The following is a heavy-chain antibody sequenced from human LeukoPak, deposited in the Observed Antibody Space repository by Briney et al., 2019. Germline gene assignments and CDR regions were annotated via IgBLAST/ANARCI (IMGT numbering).Heavy chain of an antibody. CDR1: GYTFTGYY. CDR3: ARELWFGDADYYYMDV. J-gene: IGHJ6*03. D-gene: IGHD3-10*01. Sequence: GASVKVSCKASGYTFTGYYMRWVRQAPGQGLEWMGWINPNSGGTNYAQKFQGRVTMTRDTSISTAYMELSRLRSDDTAVYYCARELWFGDADYYYMDVWGKGTTVTVPS. CDR2: INPNSGGT. V-gene: IGHV1-2*02.